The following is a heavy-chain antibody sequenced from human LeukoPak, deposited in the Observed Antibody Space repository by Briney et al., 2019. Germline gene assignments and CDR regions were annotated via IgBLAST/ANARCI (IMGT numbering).Heavy chain of an antibody. CDR1: GFTFSTYA. J-gene: IGHJ4*02. V-gene: IGHV3-23*01. CDR3: ARGNSSSGAIFDY. D-gene: IGHD6-13*01. Sequence: PGGSLRLSCAASGFTFSTYAMSWVRQAPGKGLEWVSGISGSGSGSGGSPYYADSVKGRLTISRDNSKNTLYLQMNSLRAEDTAVYYCARGNSSSGAIFDYWGQGTLVTVSS. CDR2: ISGSGSGSGGSP.